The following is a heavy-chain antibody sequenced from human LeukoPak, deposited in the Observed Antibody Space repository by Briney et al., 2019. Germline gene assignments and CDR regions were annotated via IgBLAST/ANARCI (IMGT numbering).Heavy chain of an antibody. CDR3: ARHDRNSGRYYDFDY. V-gene: IGHV4-59*08. J-gene: IGHJ4*02. D-gene: IGHD1-26*01. CDR2: IYYSGST. Sequence: SETLSLTCTVSGGSISNYCWSWIRQPPGKGLEWIGYIYYSGSTEYNPSLKSRVTISVDTSKNQFSLNLTSVTAADTAVYYCARHDRNSGRYYDFDYWGQGTLVTVSS. CDR1: GGSISNYC.